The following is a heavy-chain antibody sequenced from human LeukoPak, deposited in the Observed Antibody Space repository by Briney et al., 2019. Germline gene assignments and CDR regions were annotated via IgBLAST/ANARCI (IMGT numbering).Heavy chain of an antibody. CDR3: AKVILVDTAMVTVTYYYYYMDV. J-gene: IGHJ6*03. D-gene: IGHD5-18*01. CDR2: IRYDGSNK. CDR1: GLTFSRYG. Sequence: GGSLRLSYAASGLTFSRYGMHWVRQAPGKGLEWVAFIRYDGSNKYYADSVKGRFTISRDNSKNTLYLQMNSLRAEDTAVYYCAKVILVDTAMVTVTYYYYYMDVWGKGTTVTVSS. V-gene: IGHV3-30*02.